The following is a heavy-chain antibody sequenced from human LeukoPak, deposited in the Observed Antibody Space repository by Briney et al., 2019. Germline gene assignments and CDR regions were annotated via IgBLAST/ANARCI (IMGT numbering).Heavy chain of an antibody. CDR3: AKDTPLCYFDY. J-gene: IGHJ4*02. V-gene: IGHV3-7*04. D-gene: IGHD3-16*01. Sequence: PGRSLRLSCAASGFTFTSYWMSWVRQAPGKGPEWVANIKQDGSEKYYVDSVKGRFTISRDNAKNSLYLQMNSLRAEDTAVYYCAKDTPLCYFDYWGQGTLVTVSS. CDR1: GFTFTSYW. CDR2: IKQDGSEK.